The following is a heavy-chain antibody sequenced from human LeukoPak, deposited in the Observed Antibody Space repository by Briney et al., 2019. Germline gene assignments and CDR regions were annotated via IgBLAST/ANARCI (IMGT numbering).Heavy chain of an antibody. CDR2: IYSGGST. V-gene: IGHV3-53*01. CDR3: AKDFGFTMVRGAVFDY. J-gene: IGHJ4*02. Sequence: PGGSLRLSCAASGFTVSSNYMSWVRQAPGKGLEWVSVIYSGGSTYYADSVKGRFTISRDNSKNTLYLQMNSLRAEDTAVYYCAKDFGFTMVRGAVFDYWGQGTLVTVSS. D-gene: IGHD3-10*01. CDR1: GFTVSSNY.